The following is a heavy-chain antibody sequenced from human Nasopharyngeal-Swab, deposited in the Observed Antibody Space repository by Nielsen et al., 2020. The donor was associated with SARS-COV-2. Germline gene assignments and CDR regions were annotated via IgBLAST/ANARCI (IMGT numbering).Heavy chain of an antibody. V-gene: IGHV3-13*01. CDR1: GFTFSSYD. D-gene: IGHD5-12*01. CDR3: ARALRSYGMDV. Sequence: GESLKISCAASGFTFSSYDMHWVRQATGKGLEWVSAIGTAGDTYYPGSVKGRFTISRENAKNSLYLQMNSLRAGDTAVYYCARALRSYGMDVWGQGTTVTVSS. J-gene: IGHJ6*02. CDR2: IGTAGDT.